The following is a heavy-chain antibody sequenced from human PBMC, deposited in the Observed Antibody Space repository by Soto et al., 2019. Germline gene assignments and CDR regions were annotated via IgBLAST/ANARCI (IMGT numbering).Heavy chain of an antibody. D-gene: IGHD3-3*01. CDR2: IYYSGST. CDR1: GGSVSSGSYY. J-gene: IGHJ4*02. V-gene: IGHV4-61*01. CDR3: ARGSYDFWSGYPNLDY. Sequence: SETLSLTCTVSGGSVSSGSYYWSWIRPPPGKGLEWIGYIYYSGSTNYNPSLKSRVTISVDTSKNQFSLKLSSVTAADTAVYYCARGSYDFWSGYPNLDYWGQGTLVTVSS.